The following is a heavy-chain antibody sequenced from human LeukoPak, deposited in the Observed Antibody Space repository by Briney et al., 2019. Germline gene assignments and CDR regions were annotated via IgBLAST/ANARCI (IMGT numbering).Heavy chain of an antibody. CDR3: AKERPYSYYDSSGSGFDY. V-gene: IGHV3-23*01. D-gene: IGHD3-22*01. CDR1: GFIFSSYA. Sequence: GGSLRLSFAASGFIFSSYALSWVGQAPGKGLEWVSAISGSGGSTYYADSVKGRFTISRDNSKNTLYLQMNSLRAEDTAVYYCAKERPYSYYDSSGSGFDYWGQGTLVTVSS. J-gene: IGHJ4*02. CDR2: ISGSGGST.